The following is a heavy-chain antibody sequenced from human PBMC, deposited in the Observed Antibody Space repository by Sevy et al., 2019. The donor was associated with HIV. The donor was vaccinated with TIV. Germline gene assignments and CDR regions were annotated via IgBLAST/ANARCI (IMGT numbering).Heavy chain of an antibody. Sequence: ASVKVSCKASGYTFTGYYMHWVRQAPGQGLEWMGRINPNSGGTNYAQKFQGRVTMTRDTSISPAYMELRRLRSDDTAVYYCARAIIIMAHIGSFPFDYWGQGTLVTVSS. D-gene: IGHD3-10*01. J-gene: IGHJ4*02. CDR3: ARAIIIMAHIGSFPFDY. V-gene: IGHV1-2*06. CDR1: GYTFTGYY. CDR2: INPNSGGT.